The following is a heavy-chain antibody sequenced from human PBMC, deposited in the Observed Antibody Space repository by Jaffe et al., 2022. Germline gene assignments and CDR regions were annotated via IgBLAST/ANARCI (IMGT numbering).Heavy chain of an antibody. Sequence: QVQLQQWGAGLLKPSETLSLTCAVYGGSFSGYYWSWIRQPPGKGLEWIGEINHSGSTNYNPSLKSRVTISVDTSKNQFSLKLSSVTAADTAVYYCARVRILTQYSSSWARRIWFDPWGQGTLVTVSS. V-gene: IGHV4-34*01. CDR3: ARVRILTQYSSSWARRIWFDP. J-gene: IGHJ5*02. CDR2: INHSGST. D-gene: IGHD6-13*01. CDR1: GGSFSGYY.